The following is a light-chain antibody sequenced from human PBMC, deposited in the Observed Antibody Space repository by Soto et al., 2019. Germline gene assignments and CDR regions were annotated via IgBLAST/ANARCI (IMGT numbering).Light chain of an antibody. V-gene: IGLV1-44*01. CDR3: TSYTSSGTLV. J-gene: IGLJ3*02. CDR1: TSNIGSNT. Sequence: QSVLTQPPSASGTPGQRVIISCSGSTSNIGSNTVNWYQQLPATAPKLLIYRDNQRPSGVPDRFSGSKSGTSAYLAISGLLAEDEADYYCTSYTSSGTLVFGGGTKLTVL. CDR2: RDN.